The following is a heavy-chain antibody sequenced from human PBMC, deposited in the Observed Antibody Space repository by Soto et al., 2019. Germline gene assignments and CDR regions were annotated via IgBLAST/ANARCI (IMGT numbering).Heavy chain of an antibody. CDR3: AAELYERGDCCHVDY. CDR1: GFTFSNSA. J-gene: IGHJ4*02. D-gene: IGHD2-21*02. CDR2: IIIGSGHA. Sequence: QVQVVQSGPEVKNPGTSVRVSCKTSGFTFSNSAVQWVRQARGQSLEWIGWIIIGSGHAKSAQKIQDRLTITRDISTSTVYMELSSLNSEDTAVYYCAAELYERGDCCHVDYWGQGTLVTVSS. V-gene: IGHV1-58*01.